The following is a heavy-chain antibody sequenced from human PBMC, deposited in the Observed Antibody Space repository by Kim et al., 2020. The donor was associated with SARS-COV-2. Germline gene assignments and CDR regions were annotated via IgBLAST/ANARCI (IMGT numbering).Heavy chain of an antibody. CDR3: VRHGSPVVGVPAAMIV. Sequence: SETLSLTCTVSDASISNSGYYWGWIRQPPGKGLEWIGSMYYSGSTFYNPSLKSRLTISIDTSNNQFSLKVSSVTAADTGVYYCVRHGSPVVGVPAAMIVWGQGTTVTV. CDR2: MYYSGST. D-gene: IGHD2-2*01. CDR1: DASISNSGYY. V-gene: IGHV4-39*01. J-gene: IGHJ6*02.